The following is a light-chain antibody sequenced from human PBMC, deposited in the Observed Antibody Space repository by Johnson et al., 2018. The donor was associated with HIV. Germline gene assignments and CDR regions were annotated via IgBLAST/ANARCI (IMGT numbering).Light chain of an antibody. V-gene: IGLV1-51*02. CDR2: KNN. CDR1: SSTIGSNY. Sequence: QSVLTQPPSVSAAPGQKVTISCSGSSSTIGSNYVSWYQLLPGTPPKLLIFKNNERPSGIPDRFSGSKSGTSATLGITGLQTGDEADYYCGTWDTSLSAGGVFGTGTKVTVL. J-gene: IGLJ1*01. CDR3: GTWDTSLSAGGV.